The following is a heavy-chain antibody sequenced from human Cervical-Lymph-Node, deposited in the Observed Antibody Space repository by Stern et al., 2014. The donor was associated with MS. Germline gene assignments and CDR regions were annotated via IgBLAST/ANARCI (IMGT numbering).Heavy chain of an antibody. CDR2: IIPRFGTA. D-gene: IGHD3-10*01. CDR3: VRSNYDGGNGFYHYAMAF. Sequence: QMQLVQYGAEVKKPGSSVKVSCKAAGGTFSSYAISWVRQAPGQGLERMAGIIPRFGTANYAPKSQGRCTMTWAGSTCTPYTALSHLRSVDTDIYFCVRSNYDGGNGFYHYAMAFWGQGTTVIVSS. J-gene: IGHJ6*02. CDR1: GGTFSSYA. V-gene: IGHV1-69*01.